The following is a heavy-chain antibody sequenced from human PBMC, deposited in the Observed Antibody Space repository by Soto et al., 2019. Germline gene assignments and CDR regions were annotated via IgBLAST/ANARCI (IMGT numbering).Heavy chain of an antibody. Sequence: SATLSLTCSVSGASISSGDYYWSWIRQAPGQGLEWIGHIYYSGRTHYKATLKSRVTISVDTSNPQFSLNLTSVTAADTALYYGGRIWF. J-gene: IGHJ5*01. CDR3: GRIWF. V-gene: IGHV4-30-4*01. CDR2: IYYSGRT. CDR1: GASISSGDYY.